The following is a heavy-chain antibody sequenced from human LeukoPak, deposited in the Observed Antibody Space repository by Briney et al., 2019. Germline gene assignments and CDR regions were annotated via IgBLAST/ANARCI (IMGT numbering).Heavy chain of an antibody. CDR2: IYSGGST. CDR1: EFAFSTYN. Sequence: GGSLRLSCAASEFAFSTYNMSWVRQAPGKGLEWVSVIYSGGSTYYADSVKGRFTISRDNSKNTLYLQMNSLRAEDTAVYYCARGNFEYSSSGFFDYWGQGTLVTVSS. D-gene: IGHD6-6*01. V-gene: IGHV3-53*01. CDR3: ARGNFEYSSSGFFDY. J-gene: IGHJ4*02.